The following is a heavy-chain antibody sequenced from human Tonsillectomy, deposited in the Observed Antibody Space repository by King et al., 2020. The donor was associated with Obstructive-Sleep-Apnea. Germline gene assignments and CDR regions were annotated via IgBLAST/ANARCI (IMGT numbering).Heavy chain of an antibody. V-gene: IGHV1-18*01. CDR2: ISANNGNT. J-gene: IGHJ4*02. D-gene: IGHD3-10*01. Sequence: QLVQSGAEVKKPGASVKVSCKASGYTFTSYGISWVRQAPGQGLELMVWISANNGNTTYAPTPQGRATMTTDTSTSTAYLELRSLRSDDTAVYYCARDGVWFGELLPPYYWGQGTLVTVSS. CDR3: ARDGVWFGELLPPYY. CDR1: GYTFTSYG.